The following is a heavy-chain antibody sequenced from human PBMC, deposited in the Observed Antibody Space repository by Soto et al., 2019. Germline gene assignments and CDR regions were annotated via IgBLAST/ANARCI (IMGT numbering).Heavy chain of an antibody. CDR3: ARGEQYCTNGVCQNWFDP. J-gene: IGHJ5*02. V-gene: IGHV1-8*01. D-gene: IGHD2-8*01. CDR2: MNPNSGNT. CDR1: GYTFTSYD. Sequence: QVPLVQSGAEVKKPGASVKVSCKASGYTFTSYDINWVRQATGQGLEWMGWMNPNSGNTGYAQKFQGRVTMTRNTSISTAYMELSSLRSEDTAVYYCARGEQYCTNGVCQNWFDPWGQGTLVTVSS.